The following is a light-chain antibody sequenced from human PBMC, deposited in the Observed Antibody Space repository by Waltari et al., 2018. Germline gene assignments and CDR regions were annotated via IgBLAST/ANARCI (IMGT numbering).Light chain of an antibody. Sequence: DIPMTQSPPTLSASVGDRVTTTCRARQSISSWLACYQQKPGKAPKLRLYKASSLESGVPSRFSGSGSGTECTLTISSLQPDDFATYYCQQYNSYPYTFGQGTKLEIK. CDR3: QQYNSYPYT. CDR2: KAS. V-gene: IGKV1-5*03. CDR1: QSISSW. J-gene: IGKJ2*01.